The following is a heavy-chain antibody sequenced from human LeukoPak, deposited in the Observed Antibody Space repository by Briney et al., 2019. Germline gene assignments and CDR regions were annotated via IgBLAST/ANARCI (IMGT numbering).Heavy chain of an antibody. CDR3: ARGRSTGYPYYFEY. V-gene: IGHV1-8*03. CDR2: MNPNSGST. D-gene: IGHD5-12*01. Sequence: ASVKVSCKASGYTFTSYDINWVRQATGQGLEWMGWMNPNSGSTGYAQKFQGRVTITRNTSISTAYMELSGLRSEDTAVYYCARGRSTGYPYYFEYWGQGTLVTVSS. J-gene: IGHJ4*02. CDR1: GYTFTSYD.